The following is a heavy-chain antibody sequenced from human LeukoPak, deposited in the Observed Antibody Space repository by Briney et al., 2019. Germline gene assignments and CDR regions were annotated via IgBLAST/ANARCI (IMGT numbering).Heavy chain of an antibody. CDR3: ARVTHDYGDYYDTPYFDY. V-gene: IGHV4-30-2*01. CDR1: GGSISSGGYS. J-gene: IGHJ4*02. Sequence: SETLSLTCAVSGGSISSGGYSWSWIRQPPGKGLEWIGYIYHSGSTYYNPSLKSRVTISVDRSKNQFSLKLSSVTAADTAVYYCARVTHDYGDYYDTPYFDYWGQGTLVTVSS. D-gene: IGHD4-17*01. CDR2: IYHSGST.